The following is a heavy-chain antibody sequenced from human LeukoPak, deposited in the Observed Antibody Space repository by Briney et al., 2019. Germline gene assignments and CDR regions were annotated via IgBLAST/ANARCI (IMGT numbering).Heavy chain of an antibody. J-gene: IGHJ6*03. CDR3: ARQRGPPGMATINYYYMDV. V-gene: IGHV1-69*05. Sequence: GASVKVSCKASGGTFSSYAISWVRQAPGQGLEWMGRIIPIFGTANYAQKFQGRVTITTDESTSTVYMELSSLRSEDTAVYYCARQRGPPGMATINYYYMDVWGKGTAVTVSS. CDR2: IIPIFGTA. D-gene: IGHD5-24*01. CDR1: GGTFSSYA.